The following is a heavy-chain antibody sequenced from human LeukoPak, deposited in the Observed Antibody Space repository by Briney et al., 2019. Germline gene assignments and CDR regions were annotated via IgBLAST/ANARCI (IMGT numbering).Heavy chain of an antibody. CDR1: GFTFSSYW. CDR3: ARDQDRGYYGSGSGDY. Sequence: GGSLRLSCAASGFTFSSYWMSWVRQAPGKGLEWVANIKQDGSEKYYVGSVKGRFTISRDNAKNSLYLQMNSLRAEDTAVYYCARDQDRGYYGSGSGDYWGQGTLVTVSS. D-gene: IGHD3-10*01. J-gene: IGHJ4*02. V-gene: IGHV3-7*01. CDR2: IKQDGSEK.